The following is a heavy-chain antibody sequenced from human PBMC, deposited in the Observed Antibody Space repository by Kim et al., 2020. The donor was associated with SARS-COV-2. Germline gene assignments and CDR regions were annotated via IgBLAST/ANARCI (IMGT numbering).Heavy chain of an antibody. V-gene: IGHV6-1*01. D-gene: IGHD6-19*01. CDR1: GDSVSSNSAA. CDR2: TYYRSKWYN. CDR3: ARGVNSGWYDGDWFDP. Sequence: SQTLSLTCAISGDSVSSNSAAWHWLRQSPSRGLEWLGRTYYRSKWYNDYAVSVKSRITINPDTSKNQFSLQLNSVTPEDTAVYYCARGVNSGWYDGDWFDPWGQGTLVTVSS. J-gene: IGHJ5*02.